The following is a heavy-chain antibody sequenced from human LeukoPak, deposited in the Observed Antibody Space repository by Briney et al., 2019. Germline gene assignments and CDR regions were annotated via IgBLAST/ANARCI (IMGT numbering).Heavy chain of an antibody. Sequence: GGSLRLSCAASGFTFSSYSMNWVRQAPGKGLEWVSYISSSSSTIYYADSVKGRFTISRDNAKNSLYLQMNSLRAEDTAVYYCARDRDYGDYKFDYWGQGTLVTVSS. CDR1: GFTFSSYS. CDR2: ISSSSSTI. V-gene: IGHV3-48*01. J-gene: IGHJ4*02. CDR3: ARDRDYGDYKFDY. D-gene: IGHD4-17*01.